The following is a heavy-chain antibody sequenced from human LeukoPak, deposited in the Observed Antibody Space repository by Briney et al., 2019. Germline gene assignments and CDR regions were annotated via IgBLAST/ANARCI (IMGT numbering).Heavy chain of an antibody. CDR3: ARSDYYGSGSYYDAFDI. V-gene: IGHV4-4*07. CDR2: IYTSGST. J-gene: IGHJ3*02. Sequence: SETLSLTCTASGGSISSYYWSWIRQPAGKGLEWIGRIYTSGSTNYNPSLKSRVTISVDTSKNQFSLKLSSVTAADTAVYYCARSDYYGSGSYYDAFDIWGQGTMVTVSS. CDR1: GGSISSYY. D-gene: IGHD3-10*01.